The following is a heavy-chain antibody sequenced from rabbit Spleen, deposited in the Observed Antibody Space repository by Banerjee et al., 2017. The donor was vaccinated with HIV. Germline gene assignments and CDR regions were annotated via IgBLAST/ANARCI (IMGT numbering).Heavy chain of an antibody. CDR1: GFDFNTYG. CDR2: IDPLFGTT. CDR3: ARADYTHDSNGVAYAINL. D-gene: IGHD6-1*01. V-gene: IGHV1S47*01. Sequence: QEQLVESGGGLVQPGGSLKLSCKASGFDFNTYGVSWVRQAPGKGLEWIGYIDPLFGTTYYVNWVNGRFTISSHNAQNTLYLQLNSLTAADTATYFCARADYTHDSNGVAYAINLWGPGTLVTVS. J-gene: IGHJ4*01.